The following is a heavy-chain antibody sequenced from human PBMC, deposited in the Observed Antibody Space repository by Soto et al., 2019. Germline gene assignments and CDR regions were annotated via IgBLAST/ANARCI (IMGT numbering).Heavy chain of an antibody. V-gene: IGHV1-69*13. CDR3: ARGPTYYYYGMDV. CDR2: IIPIFDTP. J-gene: IGHJ6*02. Sequence: SVKVSCKASGGTFSDHSITWVRQAPGQGLEWMGGIIPIFDTPKYAQKFRGRVTMNADESTSTAYMELSSLRSDDTAVYYCARGPTYYYYGMDVWGQGTTVTV. CDR1: GGTFSDHS.